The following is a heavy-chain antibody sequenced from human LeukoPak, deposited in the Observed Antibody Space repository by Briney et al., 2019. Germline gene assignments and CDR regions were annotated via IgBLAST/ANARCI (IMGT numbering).Heavy chain of an antibody. CDR3: AKTPRTTYYDILTGYYRDYYYGMDV. CDR2: ISGSGGST. Sequence: PGGSLRPSCQPSGFTFSSYAMSWVRQPPGRGLEWVSAISGSGGSTYYADSGKGRFTISRDNSKNTLYLQINSLRAEHTAVYFCAKTPRTTYYDILTGYYRDYYYGMDVWGQGTTVTVSS. J-gene: IGHJ6*02. V-gene: IGHV3-23*01. D-gene: IGHD3-9*01. CDR1: GFTFSSYA.